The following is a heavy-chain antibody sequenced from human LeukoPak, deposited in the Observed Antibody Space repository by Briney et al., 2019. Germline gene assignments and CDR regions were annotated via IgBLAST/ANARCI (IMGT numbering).Heavy chain of an antibody. CDR2: INHSGST. D-gene: IGHD6-6*01. Sequence: SETLSLTSAVYGGSFSGYYWSWIRQPPGKGLEWIGEINHSGSTNYNPSLKSRVTISVDTSKNQFSLKLSSVTAADTAVYYCARAYYSSSGDPWGQGTLVTVSS. CDR1: GGSFSGYY. J-gene: IGHJ5*02. V-gene: IGHV4-34*01. CDR3: ARAYYSSSGDP.